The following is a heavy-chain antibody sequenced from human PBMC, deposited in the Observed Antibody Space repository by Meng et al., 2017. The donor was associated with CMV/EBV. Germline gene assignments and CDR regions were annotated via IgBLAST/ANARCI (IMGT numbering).Heavy chain of an antibody. D-gene: IGHD1-26*01. J-gene: IGHJ4*02. CDR3: AKGSYHDY. CDR1: GFTFDDYA. V-gene: IGHV3-9*03. Sequence: SLKISCAASGFTFDDYAMHWVRQAPGKGLEWVSGISWNSGSIGYADSVKGRFTISRDNAKNSLYLQMNSLRAEDMALYYCAKGSYHDYWGQGTLVTVSS. CDR2: ISWNSGSI.